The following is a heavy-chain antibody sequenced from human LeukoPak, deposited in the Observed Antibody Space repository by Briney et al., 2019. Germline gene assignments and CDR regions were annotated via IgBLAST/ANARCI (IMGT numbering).Heavy chain of an antibody. V-gene: IGHV3-23*05. J-gene: IGHJ6*02. CDR2: ISDYP. CDR3: TKDSQGSYDGFWYGTYGMDV. Sequence: GGSLSLSCVASGFSFNTFALTWVRQAPGKGLEWVSTISDYPHYADSVRGRFTISRDNSRKTVFLQMNSLTPEDAATYYCTKDSQGSYDGFWYGTYGMDVWGQGTTVTVSS. D-gene: IGHD3-16*01. CDR1: GFSFNTFA.